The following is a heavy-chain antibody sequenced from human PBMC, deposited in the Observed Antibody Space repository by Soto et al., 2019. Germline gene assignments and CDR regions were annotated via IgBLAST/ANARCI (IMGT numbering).Heavy chain of an antibody. D-gene: IGHD4-17*01. CDR3: ARDLPTVVPPADHYAMDV. CDR1: GFTFSSYG. Sequence: QVQLVESGGGVVQPGRSLRLSCAASGFTFSSYGMHWVRQAPGKGLEWVAVIWYDGSNKYYADSVKGRFTISRDNSKNTLYLPMISLTAEETPPYYCARDLPTVVPPADHYAMDVWGQGTTVTVSS. CDR2: IWYDGSNK. J-gene: IGHJ6*02. V-gene: IGHV3-33*01.